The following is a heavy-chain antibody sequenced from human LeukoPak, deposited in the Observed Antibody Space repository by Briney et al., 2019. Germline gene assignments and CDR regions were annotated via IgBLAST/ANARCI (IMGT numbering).Heavy chain of an antibody. CDR3: ARWAPTWGYSYGQHYYGMDV. Sequence: PSETLSLTCAVYGGSFSGYYWSWIRQPPGKGLEWIGEINHSGSTNYNPSLKSRVTISVDTSKNQFSLKLSSVTAADTAVYYCARWAPTWGYSYGQHYYGMDVWGQGTTVTISS. CDR1: GGSFSGYY. J-gene: IGHJ6*02. CDR2: INHSGST. D-gene: IGHD5-18*01. V-gene: IGHV4-34*01.